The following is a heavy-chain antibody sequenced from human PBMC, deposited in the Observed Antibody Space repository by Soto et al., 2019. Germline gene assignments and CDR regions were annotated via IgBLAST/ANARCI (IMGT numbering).Heavy chain of an antibody. J-gene: IGHJ4*02. CDR3: ARDLKRLVPEGFDY. CDR2: ISYDGSNK. D-gene: IGHD6-13*01. Sequence: PGGSLKISFAAAGFTFCSYAMHWVLEAPVRGLEWVAVISYDGSNKYYADSVKGRFTISRDNSKNTLYLQMNSLRAEDTAVYYCARDLKRLVPEGFDYWGQGTLVTVSS. CDR1: GFTFCSYA. V-gene: IGHV3-30-3*01.